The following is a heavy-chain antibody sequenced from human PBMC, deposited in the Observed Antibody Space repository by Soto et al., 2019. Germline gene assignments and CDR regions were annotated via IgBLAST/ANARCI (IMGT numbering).Heavy chain of an antibody. CDR2: INADYGNT. CDR3: ARCIQGDYYFGMDV. J-gene: IGHJ6*02. CDR1: GYTFYSHS. V-gene: IGHV1-18*01. Sequence: QAQLVQSGAEVRKPGASVKVSCKASGYTFYSHSISWVRQAPGQGLEWMGRINADYGNTQYAQKFRGRVTMTTDTSTTTVYMEPTNHRSDDTAVYYCARCIQGDYYFGMDVWRQGTTVTVS. D-gene: IGHD5-18*01.